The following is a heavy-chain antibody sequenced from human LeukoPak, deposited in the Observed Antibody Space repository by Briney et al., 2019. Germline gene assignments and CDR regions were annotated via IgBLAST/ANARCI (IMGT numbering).Heavy chain of an antibody. CDR3: ARANGAGRGAYYYYYMDV. CDR1: GGSISSNNYY. Sequence: PSETLSLICTVSGGSISSNNYYWGWIRQPPGKGLEWIGSIYYSGSTYYNPSLKSRVTIFVDTSKNQFSLKLSSVTAADTSVYYCARANGAGRGAYYYYYMDVWGKGTTVIVSS. J-gene: IGHJ6*03. V-gene: IGHV4-39*01. CDR2: IYYSGST. D-gene: IGHD6-19*01.